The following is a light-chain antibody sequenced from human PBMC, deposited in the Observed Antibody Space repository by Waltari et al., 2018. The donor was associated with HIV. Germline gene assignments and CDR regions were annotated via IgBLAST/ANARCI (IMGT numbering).Light chain of an antibody. CDR3: ASWDDSLSGWV. CDR1: STNIGGNY. CDR2: RNN. J-gene: IGLJ3*02. V-gene: IGLV1-47*01. Sequence: QSVLTQPPSASGTPGQTVTISCSGSSTNIGGNYVYWYQRLPGTAPKLLIYRNNQRPSGVPDRFSGSKSGTSASLAISGLRSEDEADYYCASWDDSLSGWVFGGGTKVTVL.